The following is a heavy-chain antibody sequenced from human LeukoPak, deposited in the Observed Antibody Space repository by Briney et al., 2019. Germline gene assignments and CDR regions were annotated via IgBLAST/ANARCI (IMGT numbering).Heavy chain of an antibody. Sequence: TVKVSCKASGYTFTRYVISGVRQAPGQGLEWMGWISAYNGNTNYAQKLQGRVTMTTDSSTSTAYMELRSLRSDDTAVYYCARRAGATSNWFDPWGQGTLVTVSS. CDR2: ISAYNGNT. D-gene: IGHD1-26*01. CDR1: GYTFTRYV. V-gene: IGHV1-18*01. CDR3: ARRAGATSNWFDP. J-gene: IGHJ5*02.